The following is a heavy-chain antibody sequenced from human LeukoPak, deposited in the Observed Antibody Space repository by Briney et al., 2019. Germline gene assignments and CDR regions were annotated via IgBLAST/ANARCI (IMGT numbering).Heavy chain of an antibody. D-gene: IGHD3-10*01. V-gene: IGHV4-4*07. J-gene: IGHJ4*02. CDR3: ARGFYYYTSGSYPDY. Sequence: SETLSLTCTVSGGSISSYYWSWIRQPAGKGLEWIGRIYTSGSTNYNPSLKSRVTMSVDTSKNQFSLKLSSVTAADTAVYYCARGFYYYTSGSYPDYWGQGTLVTVSS. CDR2: IYTSGST. CDR1: GGSISSYY.